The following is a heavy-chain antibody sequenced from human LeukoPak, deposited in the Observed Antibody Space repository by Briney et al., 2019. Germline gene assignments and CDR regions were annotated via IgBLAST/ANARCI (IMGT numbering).Heavy chain of an antibody. CDR1: GYNLNSYG. Sequence: ASVKVSCKASGYNLNSYGISWVRQAPGQGLEWMGWISAYNGNTKHAQKLQGRVTMTTDTSTSTAYMELRSLRSDDTAVYYCAREYCISSSCYGADYWGQRTLVTVSS. CDR3: AREYCISSSCYGADY. V-gene: IGHV1-18*01. D-gene: IGHD2-2*01. CDR2: ISAYNGNT. J-gene: IGHJ4*02.